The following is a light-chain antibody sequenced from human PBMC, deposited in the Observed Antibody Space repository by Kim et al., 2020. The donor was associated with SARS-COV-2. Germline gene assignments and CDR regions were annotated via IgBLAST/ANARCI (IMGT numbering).Light chain of an antibody. V-gene: IGLV3-1*01. J-gene: IGLJ2*01. CDR3: QALDSSTGVV. CDR2: QDT. Sequence: SYELTQPPSVSVSPGQTVTITCSGDKLGDKYVCWYQQKPGQSPVLIIFQDTKRPSGIPERFSGSNSGNTATLTISGTQAMDEADYYCQALDSSTGVVFGGGTQLTVL. CDR1: KLGDKY.